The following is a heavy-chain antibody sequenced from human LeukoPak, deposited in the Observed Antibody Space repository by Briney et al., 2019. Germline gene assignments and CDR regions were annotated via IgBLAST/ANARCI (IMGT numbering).Heavy chain of an antibody. V-gene: IGHV3-21*01. D-gene: IGHD3-22*01. J-gene: IGHJ4*02. CDR2: ISSSSSYI. CDR3: ARGIRVSSGSPDY. Sequence: PGGSLRLSCAASGFTFSSYSMNWVRQAPGKGLEWVSSISSSSSYIYYADSVKGRFTISRDNAKNSLYLQMNSLRAEDTAVYYCARGIRVSSGSPDYWGQGTLVTVSS. CDR1: GFTFSSYS.